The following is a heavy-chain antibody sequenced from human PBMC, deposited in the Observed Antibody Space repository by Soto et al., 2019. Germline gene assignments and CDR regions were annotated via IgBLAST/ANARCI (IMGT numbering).Heavy chain of an antibody. CDR2: LIPIVGTT. D-gene: IGHD3-10*01. V-gene: IGHV1-69*01. CDR1: GGTFRSNA. Sequence: QVLLVQSGTEVKKPGSSVKVSCKASGGTFRSNAISWVRQAPGQGLEWMGGLIPIVGTTNYAQKFQGRVTITADESASTAYMELSSLRSDDTAVYYCASLPSFYYGSGYGMDVWGQGTTVTVSS. CDR3: ASLPSFYYGSGYGMDV. J-gene: IGHJ6*02.